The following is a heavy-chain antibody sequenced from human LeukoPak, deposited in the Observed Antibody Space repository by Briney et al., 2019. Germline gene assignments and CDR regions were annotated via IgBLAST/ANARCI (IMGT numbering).Heavy chain of an antibody. D-gene: IGHD5-12*01. CDR1: GGSISSSSYY. CDR3: ARGAYSGYDYYYYYMDV. CDR2: IYYSGST. V-gene: IGHV4-39*07. J-gene: IGHJ6*03. Sequence: SSETLSLTCTVSGGSISSSSYYWGWIRQPPGKGLEWFGSIYYSGSTYYNPSLKSRVTISVDTSKNQFSLKLSSVTAADTAVYYCARGAYSGYDYYYYYMDVWGKGTTVTVSS.